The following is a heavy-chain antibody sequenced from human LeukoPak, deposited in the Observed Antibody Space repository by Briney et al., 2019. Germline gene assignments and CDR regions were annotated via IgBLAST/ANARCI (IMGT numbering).Heavy chain of an antibody. D-gene: IGHD3-22*01. CDR2: IWYDEITK. CDR3: VRDSHYYDTPDPKYRLDS. J-gene: IGHJ4*02. V-gene: IGHV3-33*01. CDR1: GFTFRSYG. Sequence: GGSLRLSCVASGFTFRSYGIHWVRQAPGKGLEWLAFIWYDEITKNYADSVKGRSTISRDNAKNSLYLEIHSLRVEDTGVYYCVRDSHYYDTPDPKYRLDSWGQGTLVSVSS.